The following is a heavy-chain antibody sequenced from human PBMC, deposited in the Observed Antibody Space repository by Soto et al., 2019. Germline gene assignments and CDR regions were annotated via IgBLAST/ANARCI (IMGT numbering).Heavy chain of an antibody. CDR1: GGSISSGGYY. CDR3: ARGGYCSGGSCYSTGWFDP. J-gene: IGHJ5*02. D-gene: IGHD2-15*01. CDR2: IYYSGST. V-gene: IGHV4-31*03. Sequence: QVQLQESGPGLVKPSQTLSLTCTVSGGSISSGGYYWSWIRQHPGKGLEWIGYIYYSGSTYYNPSLKSRVTISVDTSKNQFSLKLSSVTAADTAVYYCARGGYCSGGSCYSTGWFDPWGQGTLVTVSS.